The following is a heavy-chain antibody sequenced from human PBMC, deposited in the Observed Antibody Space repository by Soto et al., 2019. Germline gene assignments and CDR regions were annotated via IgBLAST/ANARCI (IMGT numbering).Heavy chain of an antibody. D-gene: IGHD2-21*01. CDR2: INHSGST. J-gene: IGHJ4*02. CDR3: ATEKIAGLFDY. CDR1: GGSFSGYY. Sequence: QVQLQQSGAGLLKPSETLSLTCAVYGGSFSGYYWTWIRQRPGTGLGWIGEINHSGSTNYNPSLKCRVTITVDTSKNQFSLKLTSVTAADTAVYCWATEKIAGLFDYWGQGTVVTVSS. V-gene: IGHV4-34*01.